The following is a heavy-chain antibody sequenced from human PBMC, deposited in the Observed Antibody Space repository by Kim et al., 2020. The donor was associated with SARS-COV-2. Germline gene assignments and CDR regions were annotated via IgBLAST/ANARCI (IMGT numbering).Heavy chain of an antibody. CDR2: INPSGGST. Sequence: ASVKVSCKASGYTFTSYYMHWVRQAPGQGLEWMGIINPSGGSTSYAQKFQGRVTMTRDTSTSTVYMELSSLRSEDTAVYYCARDRDMVRGVPISFDPWGQGTLVTVSS. V-gene: IGHV1-46*01. D-gene: IGHD3-10*01. CDR3: ARDRDMVRGVPISFDP. CDR1: GYTFTSYY. J-gene: IGHJ5*02.